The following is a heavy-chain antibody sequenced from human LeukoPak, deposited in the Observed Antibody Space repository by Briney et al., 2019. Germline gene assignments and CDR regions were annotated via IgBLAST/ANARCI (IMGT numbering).Heavy chain of an antibody. CDR1: GDSISSGDYY. CDR3: ARGGYSYGPTTIDY. J-gene: IGHJ4*02. V-gene: IGHV4-61*02. D-gene: IGHD5-18*01. CDR2: ISSSGST. Sequence: SQTLSLTCTVSGDSISSGDYYWSWIRQPAGKGLEWIGRISSSGSTNYNPSLKSRVTISGDTSKNQFSLKLSSVTAADTAVYYCARGGYSYGPTTIDYWGQGTLVTVSS.